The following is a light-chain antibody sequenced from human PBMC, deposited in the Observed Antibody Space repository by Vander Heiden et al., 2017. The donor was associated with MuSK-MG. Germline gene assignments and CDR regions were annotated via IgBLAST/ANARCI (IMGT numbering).Light chain of an antibody. CDR2: GAS. CDR3: QRYASSPST. J-gene: IGKJ2*01. V-gene: IGKV3-20*01. CDR1: QTVSSSL. Sequence: PGTLSLSPGESATLSCSASQTVSSSLLAWYQQKPGQAPRLLIYGASGRATGIPDRFSGSGSGTDFALTISRLEPEDFAVYFCQRYASSPSTFGQGTRLEIK.